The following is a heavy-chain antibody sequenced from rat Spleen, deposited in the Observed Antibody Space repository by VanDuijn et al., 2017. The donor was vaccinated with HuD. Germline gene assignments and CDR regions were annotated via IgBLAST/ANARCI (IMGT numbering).Heavy chain of an antibody. CDR2: ISYDSSRS. Sequence: EVQLVESGGGLVQPGRSLKLSCAASGFTFSNYDMAWVCQAPTKGLEWVATISYDSSRSYYRDSVNGRFTISRDDATITLYLQMDSLRSEETATYYCVRQGYLRDWYFDFWGPGTMVAVSS. CDR1: GFTFSNYD. V-gene: IGHV5-7*01. D-gene: IGHD2-7*01. CDR3: VRQGYLRDWYFDF. J-gene: IGHJ1*01.